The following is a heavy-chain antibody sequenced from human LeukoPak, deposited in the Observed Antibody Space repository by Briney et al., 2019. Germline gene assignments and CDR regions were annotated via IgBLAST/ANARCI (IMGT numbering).Heavy chain of an antibody. V-gene: IGHV3-48*01. Sequence: RTGGSQSLSCAASGFTFSSYSMNWVRQAPGKGLEWVSYISSSSSTIYYADSVKGRFTISRDNAKNSLYLQMNSLRAEDTAVYYCAGGYSSSWYYYYYYGMDVWGQGTTVTVSS. CDR3: AGGYSSSWYYYYYYGMDV. CDR1: GFTFSSYS. J-gene: IGHJ6*02. CDR2: ISSSSSTI. D-gene: IGHD6-13*01.